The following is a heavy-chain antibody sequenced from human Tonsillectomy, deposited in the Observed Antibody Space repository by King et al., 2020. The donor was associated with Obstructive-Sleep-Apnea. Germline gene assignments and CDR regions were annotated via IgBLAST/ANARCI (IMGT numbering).Heavy chain of an antibody. CDR2: ISWKSGSI. J-gene: IGHJ4*02. Sequence: VQLVESGGGLGQPGRSLRLSCAASGFTFDDYAMHWVRQAPGKGLEWVSGISWKSGSIGYADSVKGRFTISRDNAKNSLYLQMNSLRAEDTALYYCAKDRGGYYGSGSSELDYWGQGTLVTVSS. D-gene: IGHD3-10*01. CDR3: AKDRGGYYGSGSSELDY. CDR1: GFTFDDYA. V-gene: IGHV3-9*01.